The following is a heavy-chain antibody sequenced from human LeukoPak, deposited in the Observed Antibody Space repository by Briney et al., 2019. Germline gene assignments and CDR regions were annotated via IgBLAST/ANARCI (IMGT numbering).Heavy chain of an antibody. V-gene: IGHV4-39*07. J-gene: IGHJ6*03. CDR1: GGSISSSSYY. Sequence: SETLSLTCTVSGGSISSSSYYWGWIRQPPGKGLEWIGSIYFSGSTYYNPSLKSRVTISIDTSKNQFSLKLSSVTAADTAVYYCAVNIVVVPAADYYYMDVWGKGTTVTVSS. CDR3: AVNIVVVPAADYYYMDV. CDR2: IYFSGST. D-gene: IGHD2-2*01.